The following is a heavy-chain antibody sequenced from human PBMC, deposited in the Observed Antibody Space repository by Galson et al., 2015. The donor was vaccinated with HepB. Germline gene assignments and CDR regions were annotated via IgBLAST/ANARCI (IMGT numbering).Heavy chain of an antibody. J-gene: IGHJ3*02. Sequence: TLSLTCAVSGGSISSGGYSWSWIRQPPGKGLEWIGYIYHSGSTYYNPFLKSRVTISVDRSKNQFPLKLSSVTAADTAVYYCARADDSSGYLPDAFDIWGQGTMVTVSS. D-gene: IGHD3-22*01. CDR2: IYHSGST. V-gene: IGHV4-30-2*01. CDR3: ARADDSSGYLPDAFDI. CDR1: GGSISSGGYS.